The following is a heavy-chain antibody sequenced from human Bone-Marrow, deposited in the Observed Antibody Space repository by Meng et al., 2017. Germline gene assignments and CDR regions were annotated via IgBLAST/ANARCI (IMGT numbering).Heavy chain of an antibody. D-gene: IGHD3-10*01. J-gene: IGHJ6*02. CDR2: ISSSSSNI. Sequence: GESLKISCAASGFTFSSYSMNWVRQAPGKGLEWVSAISSSSSNIYYADSVKGRFTISRDNAKNSLYLQMNSLRAENTAVYYCAKFPMVRGVIINGYYYYGMDVWGQGTTVTVSS. CDR1: GFTFSSYS. CDR3: AKFPMVRGVIINGYYYYGMDV. V-gene: IGHV3-21*01.